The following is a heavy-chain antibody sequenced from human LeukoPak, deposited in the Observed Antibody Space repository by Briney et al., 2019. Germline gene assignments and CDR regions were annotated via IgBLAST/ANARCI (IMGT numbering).Heavy chain of an antibody. CDR1: GGSISGYY. V-gene: IGHV4-4*09. J-gene: IGHJ4*02. CDR3: TRHLISSDFCYFDY. CDR2: IYTSGST. Sequence: SETLSLACTVSGGSISGYYWSWIRHPPGKGLEWIGYIYTSGSTNYNPSLKSRVTISVDTSKNQFSLKLSSVTAADTAVYYCTRHLISSDFCYFDYWGQGTLVTVSS. D-gene: IGHD3-3*01.